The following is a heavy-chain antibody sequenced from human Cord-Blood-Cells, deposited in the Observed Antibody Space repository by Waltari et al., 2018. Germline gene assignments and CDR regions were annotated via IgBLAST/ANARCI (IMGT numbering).Heavy chain of an antibody. CDR1: GDSISSYY. D-gene: IGHD3-3*01. CDR3: ARANYDFWSGYYDY. J-gene: IGHJ4*02. V-gene: IGHV4-59*01. CDR2: IYYSGSN. Sequence: QVQLQESGPGLVKPSEALSLPCTSPGDSISSYYCSWFRQPPGKGLEWIGYIYYSGSNNYNPSLKSRVTISVDTAKNQFSLKLSSVTAADTAVYYCARANYDFWSGYYDYWGQGTLVTVSS.